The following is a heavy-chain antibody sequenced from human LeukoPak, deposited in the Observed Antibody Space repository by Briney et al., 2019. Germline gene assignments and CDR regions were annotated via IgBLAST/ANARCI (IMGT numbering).Heavy chain of an antibody. CDR1: GGSFNAYY. CDR3: ARGRSLHCFDY. CDR2: SNHSGST. J-gene: IGHJ4*02. Sequence: SETLSLTCGVYGGSFNAYYWSWIRQPPGKGLEWIGESNHSGSTTYNPSLKSRATISVDTSKNQFSLKLSSVTAADTAVYYCARGRSLHCFDYWGQGTLVTVSS. V-gene: IGHV4-34*01.